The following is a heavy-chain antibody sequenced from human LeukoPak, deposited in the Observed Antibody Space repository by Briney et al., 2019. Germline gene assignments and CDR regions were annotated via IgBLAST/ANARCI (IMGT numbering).Heavy chain of an antibody. CDR1: GGTFSSYA. CDR3: ARSRGSCYSCGDY. CDR2: VIPIFGTA. D-gene: IGHD2-15*01. V-gene: IGHV1-69*01. Sequence: SVKVSCKASGGTFSSYAISWVRQAPGQGLEWMGGVIPIFGTANYAQKFQGRVTITADESTSTAYMELSSLRSEDTAVYYCARSRGSCYSCGDYWGQGTLVTVSS. J-gene: IGHJ4*02.